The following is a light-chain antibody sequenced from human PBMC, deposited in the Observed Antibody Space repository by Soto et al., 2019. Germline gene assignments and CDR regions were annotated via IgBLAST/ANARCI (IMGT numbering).Light chain of an antibody. Sequence: IVMTQSPATLSVSPGERATLSCRASQTVNNNLAWYQQRPGQAPRLLIYAASTRATGVPARFSGSGSGTEFPLTIRSLQSEDFAVYYCQQYNTWPPPSESVGPGTKVDVK. V-gene: IGKV3D-15*01. CDR1: QTVNNN. J-gene: IGKJ3*01. CDR3: QQYNTWPPPSES. CDR2: AAS.